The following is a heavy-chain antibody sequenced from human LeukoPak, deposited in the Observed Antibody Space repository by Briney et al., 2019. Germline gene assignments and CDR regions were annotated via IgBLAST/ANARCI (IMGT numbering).Heavy chain of an antibody. CDR2: ISSSSSYI. J-gene: IGHJ6*03. CDR1: GFTFSSYS. Sequence: GGSLRLSCAASGFTFSSYSMNWVRQAPGKGLEWVSSISSSSSYIYYADSVKGRFTISRDNAKNSLYLQVNSLRAEDTAVYYCARVHDHKYYYMDVWGKGTTVTVSS. V-gene: IGHV3-21*01. CDR3: ARVHDHKYYYMDV. D-gene: IGHD3-3*01.